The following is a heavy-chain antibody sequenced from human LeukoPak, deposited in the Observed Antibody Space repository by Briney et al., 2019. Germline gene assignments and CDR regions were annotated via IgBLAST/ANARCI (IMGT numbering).Heavy chain of an antibody. V-gene: IGHV1-18*01. CDR3: ARDLGEGARRDLDF. CDR1: GYRFSDYG. J-gene: IGHJ4*02. CDR2: INTYNGNT. Sequence: ASVKVSCKTSGYRFSDYGISWVRQAPGQGLQWTGWINTYNGNTENAQSLQGRATMTIDTATATAYLELRSLVSDDTAVYYCARDLGEGARRDLDFWGQGTLVTVSS. D-gene: IGHD1-26*01.